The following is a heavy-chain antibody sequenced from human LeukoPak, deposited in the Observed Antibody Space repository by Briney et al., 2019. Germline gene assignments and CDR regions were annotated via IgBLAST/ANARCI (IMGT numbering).Heavy chain of an antibody. CDR2: ISSNGDRT. D-gene: IGHD4-17*01. V-gene: IGHV3-64*02. CDR3: ARSTTGGYGMDV. J-gene: IGHJ6*02. Sequence: GGSLRLSCATSGFTFSSYAMHWVRQAPGKGLEYVSTISSNGDRTYYADSVKGRFTISRDNSQNTLSLQMGSLRAEDMAVYYCARSTTGGYGMDVWGQGTTVTVSS. CDR1: GFTFSSYA.